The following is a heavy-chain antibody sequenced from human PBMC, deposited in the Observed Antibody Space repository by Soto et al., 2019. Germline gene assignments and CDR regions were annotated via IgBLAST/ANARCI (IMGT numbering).Heavy chain of an antibody. CDR3: TTGSVEGF. J-gene: IGHJ6*02. D-gene: IGHD2-15*01. Sequence: EVQLVDSGGGLVKPGGSLRLSCEASGFSVSKAWMNWVRQAPGKGLEWVGRIKTRDEGEKTNYAAPVKGRFTISRDDSKNTLYLQMNSLKTEDTAVYYCTTGSVEGFWGQGTTVTVSS. CDR1: GFSVSKAW. CDR2: IKTRDEGEKT. V-gene: IGHV3-15*07.